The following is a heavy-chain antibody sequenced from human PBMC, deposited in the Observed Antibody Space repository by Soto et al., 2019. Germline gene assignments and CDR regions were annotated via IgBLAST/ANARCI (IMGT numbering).Heavy chain of an antibody. CDR3: ARRYGPGFDY. CDR2: IYYSGST. CDR1: GGSIRSYY. D-gene: IGHD4-17*01. J-gene: IGHJ4*02. Sequence: QVQLQESGPGLVKPSKTLSLTCTVSGGSIRSYYWSWIRQPPGKGLEWIGYIYYSGSTTYNPSLKSRVTISVDTSKNQFSLELNSVTAADTAVYYCARRYGPGFDYWGQGTLVTVSS. V-gene: IGHV4-59*08.